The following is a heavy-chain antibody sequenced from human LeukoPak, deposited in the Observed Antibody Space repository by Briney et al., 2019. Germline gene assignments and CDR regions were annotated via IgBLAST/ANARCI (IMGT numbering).Heavy chain of an antibody. V-gene: IGHV3-69-1*01. CDR3: ARDYYGDYIFDY. CDR2: ITSSSYI. CDR1: GFTFSDYY. J-gene: IGHJ4*02. D-gene: IGHD4-17*01. Sequence: GGSLRLSCAASGFTFSDYYMSWVRQAPGKGLEWVSSITSSSYIYYADSVKGRFTISRDNAKNSLYLQMNSLRAEDTAVYYCARDYYGDYIFDYWGQGTLVTVSS.